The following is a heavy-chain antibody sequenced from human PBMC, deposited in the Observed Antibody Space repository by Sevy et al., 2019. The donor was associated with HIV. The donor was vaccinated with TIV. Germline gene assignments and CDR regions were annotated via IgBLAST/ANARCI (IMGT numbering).Heavy chain of an antibody. CDR1: GFSLSTSGVG. Sequence: SGPKLVKPTQTLTLTCTFSGFSLSTSGVGVGWIRQPPGKALEWLALIYWDDDKRYSPSLKSRLTITKDTSKNQVVLKMTNMDPVETAKYYCAKNVMVRGVQYYFDYWGQGTLVTVSS. CDR2: IYWDDDK. CDR3: AKNVMVRGVQYYFDY. V-gene: IGHV2-5*02. J-gene: IGHJ4*02. D-gene: IGHD3-10*01.